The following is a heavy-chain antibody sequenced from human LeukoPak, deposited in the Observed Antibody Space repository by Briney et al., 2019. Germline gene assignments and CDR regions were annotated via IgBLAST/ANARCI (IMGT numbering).Heavy chain of an antibody. CDR1: GGSISSSSYY. V-gene: IGHV4-39*01. D-gene: IGHD3-22*01. J-gene: IGHJ4*02. CDR2: IYYSGST. CDR3: ARGPHTGVNYYDSSGYYY. Sequence: SETLSLTCTVSGGSISSSSYYWGWIRRPPGKGLEWIGNIYYSGSTYYNPSLKSRVTISVDTSKNQFSLKLSSVTAADTAVYYCARGPHTGVNYYDSSGYYYWGQGTLVTVSS.